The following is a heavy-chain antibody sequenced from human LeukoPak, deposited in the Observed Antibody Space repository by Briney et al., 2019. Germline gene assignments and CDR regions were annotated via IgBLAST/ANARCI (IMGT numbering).Heavy chain of an antibody. CDR2: IAYDRSNT. D-gene: IGHD5-12*01. CDR3: ARGLPAYTGYDRAGY. CDR1: GFTFSYYA. V-gene: IGHV3-30*04. Sequence: GGSLRLSCAASGFTFSYYAMHGVRQAPGKGLEWVALIAYDRSNTYYADSVKGRFTISRDNSKTTLYLQMNSLTPEDTAVYYCARGLPAYTGYDRAGYWGQGTLVTVSS. J-gene: IGHJ4*02.